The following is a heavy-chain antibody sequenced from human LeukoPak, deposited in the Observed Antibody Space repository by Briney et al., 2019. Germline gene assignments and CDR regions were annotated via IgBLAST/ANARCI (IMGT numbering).Heavy chain of an antibody. V-gene: IGHV3-30*03. CDR3: ARGNTAMVTL. CDR2: ISSHGNNK. D-gene: IGHD5-18*01. CDR1: GFTFNHYV. J-gene: IGHJ4*02. Sequence: PGGSLRLSCAASGFTFNHYVIHWVRQAPGKGLEWVAIISSHGNNKFYADSVKGRFTISRDNAKNSLYLQMNSLRAEDTAVYYCARGNTAMVTLWGQGTLVTVSS.